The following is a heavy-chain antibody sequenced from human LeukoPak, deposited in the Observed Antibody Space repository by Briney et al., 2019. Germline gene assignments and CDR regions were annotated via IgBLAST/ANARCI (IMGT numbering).Heavy chain of an antibody. CDR2: ISGSGGST. CDR3: ANRDSSGWFPLDY. Sequence: GGSLRLSCAASGFTFSSYAMSWVRQAPGKGQEWVSAISGSGGSTYYADSVKGRFTISRDNSHNTLYLQMNSLRAEDTAVYYCANRDSSGWFPLDYWGQGTLVTVSS. D-gene: IGHD6-19*01. J-gene: IGHJ4*02. V-gene: IGHV3-23*01. CDR1: GFTFSSYA.